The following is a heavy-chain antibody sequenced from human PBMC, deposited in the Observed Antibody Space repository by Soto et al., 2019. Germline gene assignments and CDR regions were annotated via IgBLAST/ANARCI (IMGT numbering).Heavy chain of an antibody. CDR3: AKEVRRYCSSTSCAYFDY. CDR2: ISYDGSNE. Sequence: QVQLVESGGGVVQPGRSLRLSCAASGFTFSSYGMHWVRQAPGKGLEWVAVISYDGSNEYYADSVKGRFTISRDNSKNTLYLQMNSLRAEDTAVYYCAKEVRRYCSSTSCAYFDYWGQGTLVTVSS. V-gene: IGHV3-30*18. CDR1: GFTFSSYG. J-gene: IGHJ4*02. D-gene: IGHD2-2*01.